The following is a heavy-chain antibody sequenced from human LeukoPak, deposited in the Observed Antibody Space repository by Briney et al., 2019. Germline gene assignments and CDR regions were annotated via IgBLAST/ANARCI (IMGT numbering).Heavy chain of an antibody. V-gene: IGHV2-5*01. CDR2: IYWNDDK. CDR1: GFSLSTSGVG. CDR3: ARSPGVGTGFDY. J-gene: IGHJ4*02. Sequence: ESGPTLVKPTQTLRLTCTFSGFSLSTSGVGVGCIRQPPGKALEWLALIYWNDDKRYSPSLKTRLTITRDTSKNQVVLTVTDMDPVDTATYYCARSPGVGTGFDYWGQGSLVTVSS. D-gene: IGHD1-1*01.